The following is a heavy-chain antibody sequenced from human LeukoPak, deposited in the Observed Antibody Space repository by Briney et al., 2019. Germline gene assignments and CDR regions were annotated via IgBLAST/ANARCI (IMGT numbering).Heavy chain of an antibody. D-gene: IGHD3-22*01. V-gene: IGHV4-61*02. J-gene: IGHJ4*02. CDR1: GGSISSGSYY. CDR2: IYTSGST. CDR3: ARSGLTYYYDSSGYCYLGY. Sequence: SQTLSLTCTVSGGSISSGSYYWSWIRQPAGKGLEWVGRIYTSGSTNYNPSLKSRVTISVDTSKNQFSLKLTSVTAADTAVYYCARSGLTYYYDSSGYCYLGYWGQGTLVTVSS.